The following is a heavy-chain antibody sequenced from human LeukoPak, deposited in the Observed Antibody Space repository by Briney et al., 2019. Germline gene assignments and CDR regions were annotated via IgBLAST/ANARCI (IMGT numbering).Heavy chain of an antibody. CDR3: AKTANDTLTDYYYYYMDV. CDR1: GFTFSSYS. J-gene: IGHJ6*03. CDR2: ISSSSSYI. Sequence: PGKSLRLSCAASGFTFSSYSMNWVRQAPGKGLEWVSSISSSSSYIYYADSVKGRFTISRDNSKNTLYLQMNSLRAEDTAVYYCAKTANDTLTDYYYYYMDVWGKGTTVTVSS. D-gene: IGHD3-9*01. V-gene: IGHV3-21*04.